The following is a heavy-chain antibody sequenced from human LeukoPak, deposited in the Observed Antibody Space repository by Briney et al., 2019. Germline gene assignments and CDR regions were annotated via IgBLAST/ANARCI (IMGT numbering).Heavy chain of an antibody. CDR3: ARGLNDYGDYWSDY. D-gene: IGHD4-17*01. V-gene: IGHV1-69*05. CDR1: GGTFSSHA. J-gene: IGHJ4*02. CDR2: IIPIFGTA. Sequence: GASVKVSCKASGGTFSSHAISWVRQAPGQGLEWMGRIIPIFGTANYAQKFQGRVTITTDESTSTAYMELSSLRSEDTAVYYCARGLNDYGDYWSDYWGQGTLVTVSS.